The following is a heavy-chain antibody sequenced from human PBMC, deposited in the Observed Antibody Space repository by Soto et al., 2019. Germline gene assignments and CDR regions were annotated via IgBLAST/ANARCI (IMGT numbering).Heavy chain of an antibody. CDR1: GFTFGDYA. V-gene: IGHV3-49*03. Sequence: GGSLRLSCTASGFTFGDYAMSWFRQAPGKGLEWVGFIRSKAYGGATEYAASVKGRFTISRDDSKSIAYLQMNSLKTEDTAVYYCTRDTNYYDSSGYYYYYGMDVWGQGTTVTVSS. D-gene: IGHD3-22*01. CDR3: TRDTNYYDSSGYYYYYGMDV. J-gene: IGHJ6*02. CDR2: IRSKAYGGAT.